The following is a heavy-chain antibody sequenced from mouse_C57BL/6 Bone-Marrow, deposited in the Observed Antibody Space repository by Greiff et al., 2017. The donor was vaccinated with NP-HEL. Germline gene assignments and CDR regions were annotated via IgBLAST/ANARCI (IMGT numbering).Heavy chain of an antibody. CDR2: IYPGGGYT. Sequence: QVHVKQSGAELVRPGTSVKMSCKASGYTFTNYWIGWAKQRPGHGLEWIGDIYPGGGYTNYNEKFKGKATLTADKSSSTAYMQFSSLTSEDSAIYYCARRRDYYGSSWYFDVWGTGTTVTVSS. V-gene: IGHV1-63*01. D-gene: IGHD1-1*01. CDR1: GYTFTNYW. J-gene: IGHJ1*03. CDR3: ARRRDYYGSSWYFDV.